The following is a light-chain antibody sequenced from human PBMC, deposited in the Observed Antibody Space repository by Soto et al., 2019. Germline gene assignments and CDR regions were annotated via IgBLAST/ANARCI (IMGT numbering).Light chain of an antibody. CDR2: GAS. V-gene: IGKV1-5*01. J-gene: IGKJ1*01. CDR3: QHYNAFPWP. Sequence: DIQMTQAPSTLSGSVGDRVTITWRASQSISDWLAWYQQKPGKVPQLLIYGASRLESGVPSRFSGRGSGTEFTLTIGGLQPDDFATYYCQHYNAFPWPFGQGTKVDI. CDR1: QSISDW.